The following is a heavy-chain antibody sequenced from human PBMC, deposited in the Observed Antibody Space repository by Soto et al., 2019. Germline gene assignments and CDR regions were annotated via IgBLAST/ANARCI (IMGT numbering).Heavy chain of an antibody. D-gene: IGHD3-22*01. Sequence: PSETLSLTCAVYGGSFSGYYWSWIRQPPGKELEWIGEINHSGSTNYNPSLKSRVTISVDTSKNQFSLKLSSVTAADTAVYYCARGTPQWYYYDSSGYHNYYFDYWGQGTLVTVSS. J-gene: IGHJ4*02. V-gene: IGHV4-34*01. CDR1: GGSFSGYY. CDR3: ARGTPQWYYYDSSGYHNYYFDY. CDR2: INHSGST.